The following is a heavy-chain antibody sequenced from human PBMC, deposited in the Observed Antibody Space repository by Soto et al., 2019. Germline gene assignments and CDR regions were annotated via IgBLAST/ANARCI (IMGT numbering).Heavy chain of an antibody. CDR2: ISSSSSYI. V-gene: IGHV3-21*01. CDR3: ARSAGDYYGMDV. CDR1: VFSFSSYN. Sequence: TWWSLRLASSASVFSFSSYNMNWCRQAPGKGLECVSSISSSSSYIYYADSVKGRFTISRDNAKNSLYLQMNSLRAEDTAVYYCARSAGDYYGMDVWGQGTTVTVSS. J-gene: IGHJ6*02. D-gene: IGHD3-10*01.